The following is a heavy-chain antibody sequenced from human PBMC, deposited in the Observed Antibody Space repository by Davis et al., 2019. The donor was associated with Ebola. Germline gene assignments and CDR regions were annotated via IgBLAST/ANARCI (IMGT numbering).Heavy chain of an antibody. CDR1: GFTFTSYS. J-gene: IGHJ4*02. V-gene: IGHV3-48*02. CDR3: VRDYLFAFDS. Sequence: GESLKISYVTSGFTFTSYSFNWIRQPPGKGLEWIAHINTRGDARVYADSVRGRFTISRDDAANSLSLQMDSLKHEDTAVYYCVRDYLFAFDSWGQGTPVTVSS. CDR2: INTRGDAR. D-gene: IGHD3-10*02.